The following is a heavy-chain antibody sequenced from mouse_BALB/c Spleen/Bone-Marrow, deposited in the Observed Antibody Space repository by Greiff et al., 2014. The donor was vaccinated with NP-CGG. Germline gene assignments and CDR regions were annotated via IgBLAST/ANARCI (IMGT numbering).Heavy chain of an antibody. CDR3: GREGEFDGYYDIDY. J-gene: IGHJ2*01. CDR1: GFSLTSYG. Sequence: MQLVESGPGLVAPSQSLSITCTVSGFSLTSYGVHWVRQPLGKGLEWLGVIWAAGSTNYNSALMSRLSISKDNSKSQLFLKMNSLQTDDTAVYYCGREGEFDGYYDIDYWGRGTTLTVSS. V-gene: IGHV2-9*02. CDR2: IWAAGST. D-gene: IGHD2-3*01.